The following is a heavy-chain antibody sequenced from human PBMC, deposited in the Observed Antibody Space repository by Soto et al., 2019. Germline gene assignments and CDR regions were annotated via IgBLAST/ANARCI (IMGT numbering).Heavy chain of an antibody. CDR2: ISTSGDST. Sequence: EVQLLESGGGLVQPGGSLRLSCAASGFTFRSYAMSWVRQAPGKGLEWVSSISTSGDSTNYADSVKGRVTISRDNSKYTQYLQMNSLRAEDTAVYYCAKNYFMDVWGKGTTVTVSS. CDR3: AKNYFMDV. J-gene: IGHJ6*03. V-gene: IGHV3-23*01. CDR1: GFTFRSYA.